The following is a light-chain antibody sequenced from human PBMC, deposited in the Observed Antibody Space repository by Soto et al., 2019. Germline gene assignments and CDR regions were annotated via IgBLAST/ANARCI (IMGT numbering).Light chain of an antibody. CDR3: LQHNTYPWT. V-gene: IGKV1-17*03. Sequence: DIQMTQSPSAMSASVGDRVTITFRASQGISNYLAWFQQKPGKVPKRLIYAASSLVSGVPSRFSGSGYGAEYSLTIISLQPEDFATYYYLQHNTYPWTFGQGTKVEIK. CDR1: QGISNY. J-gene: IGKJ1*01. CDR2: AAS.